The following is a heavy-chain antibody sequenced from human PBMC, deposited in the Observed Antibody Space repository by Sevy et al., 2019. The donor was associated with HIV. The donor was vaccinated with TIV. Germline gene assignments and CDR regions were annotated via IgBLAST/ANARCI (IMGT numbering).Heavy chain of an antibody. Sequence: SETLSLTCTASGGSIRSYYWSWIRQPPGKGLEWIGYIYYSGSTNYNSSLKSRVSISVDMSKNQFSLKLSCVTAADTAVYYCARDGSCSGSLGCYPELDHWGQGALVTVSS. D-gene: IGHD2-15*01. CDR3: ARDGSCSGSLGCYPELDH. CDR2: IYYSGST. CDR1: GGSIRSYY. V-gene: IGHV4-59*12. J-gene: IGHJ4*02.